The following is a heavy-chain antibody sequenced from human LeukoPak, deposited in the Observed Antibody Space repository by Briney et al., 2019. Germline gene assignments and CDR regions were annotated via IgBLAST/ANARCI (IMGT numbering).Heavy chain of an antibody. Sequence: NPGGSLRLSCAASRVTFRSYAMSWVRQAPGKGLEWVGRIKSKTDGGTTDYAAPVKGRFTISRDDSKNTLFLQMNSLKTEDTATYYCTTPKYSGYDFYFWGQGTLVTVSS. CDR2: IKSKTDGGTT. CDR1: RVTFRSYA. D-gene: IGHD5-12*01. CDR3: TTPKYSGYDFYF. J-gene: IGHJ4*02. V-gene: IGHV3-15*01.